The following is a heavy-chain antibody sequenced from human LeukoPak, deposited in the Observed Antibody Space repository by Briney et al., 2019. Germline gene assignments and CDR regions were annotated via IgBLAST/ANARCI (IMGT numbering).Heavy chain of an antibody. CDR2: IWYDGSNK. CDR3: ARDQVTMVRGVIFDYYMDV. V-gene: IGHV3-33*01. Sequence: GGSLRLSCAASGFTFSSYGMHWVRQAPGKGLEWVAVIWYDGSNKYYADSVKGRFTISRDNSKNTLYLQMNSLRAEDTAVCYCARDQVTMVRGVIFDYYMDVWGKGTTVTVSS. CDR1: GFTFSSYG. D-gene: IGHD3-10*01. J-gene: IGHJ6*03.